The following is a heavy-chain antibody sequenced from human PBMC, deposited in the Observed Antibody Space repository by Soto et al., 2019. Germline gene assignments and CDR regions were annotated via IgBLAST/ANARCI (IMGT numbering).Heavy chain of an antibody. Sequence: QVQLVQSGTEVKKPGASVKVSCKASGYTFLDFYIHWVRQAPGQGLEWMGFINPSGGGTTYAQQFQGRLTMTRDTSTSTVYMELISLRSEDTAMYYCARDKPLSAGYWGQGTLVT. D-gene: IGHD2-15*01. J-gene: IGHJ4*02. CDR2: INPSGGGT. CDR3: ARDKPLSAGY. CDR1: GYTFLDFY. V-gene: IGHV1-46*01.